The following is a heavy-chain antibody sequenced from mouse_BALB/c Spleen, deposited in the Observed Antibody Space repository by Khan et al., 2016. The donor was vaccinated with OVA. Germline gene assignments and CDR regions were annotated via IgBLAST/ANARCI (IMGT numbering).Heavy chain of an antibody. J-gene: IGHJ2*01. CDR1: GYTFTNYW. Sequence: VQLQQSGADLARPGASVKLSCKTSGYTFTNYWMQWVKQRPGQGLEWIGTTYPGNGDTRYTQNFKGKATLTADKSSNTAYMQLSSLASEDSAVYYCARGGITAGYFDYWGHGTTRTVSS. CDR3: ARGGITAGYFDY. V-gene: IGHV1-87*01. D-gene: IGHD1-1*01. CDR2: TYPGNGDT.